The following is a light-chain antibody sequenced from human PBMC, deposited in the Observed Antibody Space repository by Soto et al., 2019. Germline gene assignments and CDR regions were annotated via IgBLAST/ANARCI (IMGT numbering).Light chain of an antibody. CDR3: QQYNNWPIT. J-gene: IGKJ5*01. Sequence: EIVLTQSPGTLSLSPGERATLPCRASQSVSSNLAWYQQKPGQAPRLLIYGASTRATGIPARFSGSGSGTEFTLTISSLQSEDFAVYYCQQYNNWPITFGQGTRLEI. V-gene: IGKV3-15*01. CDR1: QSVSSN. CDR2: GAS.